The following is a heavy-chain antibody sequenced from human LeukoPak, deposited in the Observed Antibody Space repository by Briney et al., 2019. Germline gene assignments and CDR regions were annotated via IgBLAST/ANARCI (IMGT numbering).Heavy chain of an antibody. D-gene: IGHD3-16*01. J-gene: IGHJ4*02. Sequence: SSETLSLTCAVYGGSFSGYYWSWIRQPPGKGLEWIGEINHSGSTNYNPSLKSRVTISVDTSKNQFSLKLSSVTAADTAVYYCARGLGTTWDPQHYWGLGTLVTVSS. CDR2: INHSGST. V-gene: IGHV4-34*01. CDR3: ARGLGTTWDPQHY. CDR1: GGSFSGYY.